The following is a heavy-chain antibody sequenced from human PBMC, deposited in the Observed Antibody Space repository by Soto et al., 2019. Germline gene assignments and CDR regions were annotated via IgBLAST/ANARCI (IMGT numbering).Heavy chain of an antibody. Sequence: ESLKISCKGSGYSFTSYWIGWVRQMPGKGLEWMGIIYPGDSDTRYSPSFQGQVTISADKSISTAYLQWSSLKASDTAMYYCARVPAAKNGYYYYGMDVWGQGTTVTSP. J-gene: IGHJ6*02. CDR1: GYSFTSYW. D-gene: IGHD2-2*01. CDR3: ARVPAAKNGYYYYGMDV. V-gene: IGHV5-51*01. CDR2: IYPGDSDT.